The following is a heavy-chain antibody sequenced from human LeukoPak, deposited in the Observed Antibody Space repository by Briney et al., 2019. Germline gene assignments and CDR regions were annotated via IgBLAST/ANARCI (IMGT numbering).Heavy chain of an antibody. J-gene: IGHJ5*02. Sequence: PGGSLRLPCAASGFTFSSYAMSWVRQAPGKGLEWVSSISVSAGSTYYADSVKGRFTISRDNSKNTLYLQMNSLRAEDTAVYYCARKQWLVRSWFDPWGQGTLVTVSS. CDR2: ISVSAGST. CDR3: ARKQWLVRSWFDP. CDR1: GFTFSSYA. V-gene: IGHV3-23*01. D-gene: IGHD6-19*01.